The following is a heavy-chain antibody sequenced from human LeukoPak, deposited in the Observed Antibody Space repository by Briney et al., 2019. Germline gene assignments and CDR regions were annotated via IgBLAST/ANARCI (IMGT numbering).Heavy chain of an antibody. D-gene: IGHD3-3*01. CDR3: ARVALPTDYDFWSGYFSQYYYYYYMDV. V-gene: IGHV1-69*06. J-gene: IGHJ6*03. Sequence: SVKVSCKASGGTFSSYAISWVRQAPGQGLEWMGGIIPIFGTANYAQKFQGRVTITADKSTSTAYMELSSLRSEDTAVYYCARVALPTDYDFWSGYFSQYYYYYYMDVWGKGTTVTVSS. CDR1: GGTFSSYA. CDR2: IIPIFGTA.